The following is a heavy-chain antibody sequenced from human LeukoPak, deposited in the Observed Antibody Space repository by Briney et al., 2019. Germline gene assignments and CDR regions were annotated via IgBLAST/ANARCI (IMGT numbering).Heavy chain of an antibody. D-gene: IGHD5-18*01. Sequence: PGGSLRLSCAASGFTFSIYSTNWVRQTPGKGLEWVSSISSSSAYIYYADSVKGRFTISRDNAKNSLFLQMNSLRAEDTAVYYCAREPTGMVLWGQGTLVTVSS. V-gene: IGHV3-21*01. CDR1: GFTFSIYS. J-gene: IGHJ4*02. CDR2: ISSSSAYI. CDR3: AREPTGMVL.